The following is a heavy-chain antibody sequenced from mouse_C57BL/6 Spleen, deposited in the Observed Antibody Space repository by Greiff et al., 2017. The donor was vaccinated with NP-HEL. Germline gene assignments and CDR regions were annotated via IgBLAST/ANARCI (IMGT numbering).Heavy chain of an antibody. D-gene: IGHD2-3*01. CDR1: GFTFSDYY. J-gene: IGHJ3*01. V-gene: IGHV5-16*01. CDR3: ARDGYDGYASGFAY. CDR2: INYDGSST. Sequence: EVQLVESEGGLVQPGSSMKLSCTASGFTFSDYYMAWVRQVPEKGLEWVANINYDGSSTYYLDSLKSRFIISRDNAKNILYLQMSSLKSEDTATYYCARDGYDGYASGFAYWGQGTLVTVSA.